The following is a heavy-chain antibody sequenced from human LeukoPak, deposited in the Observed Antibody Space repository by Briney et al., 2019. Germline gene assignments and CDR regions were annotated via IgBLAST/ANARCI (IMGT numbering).Heavy chain of an antibody. D-gene: IGHD2-15*01. CDR2: IYYSGST. CDR3: VRHLSAGRPAFDI. J-gene: IGHJ3*02. CDR1: GGSINSYY. Sequence: PSEPLSLTCTVSGGSINSYYWSWLRQPRGKGLEWIGYIYYSGSTNYNPSLKSRVTISVDTSNNKFSLKLTSLTTADTAVYYCVRHLSAGRPAFDIWGQGTMVTVSS. V-gene: IGHV4-59*08.